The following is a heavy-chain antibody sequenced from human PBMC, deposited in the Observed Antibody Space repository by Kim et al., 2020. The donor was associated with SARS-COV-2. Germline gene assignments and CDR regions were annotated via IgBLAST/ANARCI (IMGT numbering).Heavy chain of an antibody. CDR1: GYTFTTYA. D-gene: IGHD6-19*01. J-gene: IGHJ5*02. CDR2: FNPDSGNT. CDR3: ARVTVPGTWGWLGP. V-gene: IGHV1-3*01. Sequence: ASVKVSCKASGYTFTTYAIHWFRQASGQSLEWMGRFNPDSGNTQYSQKFQGRVAFTGDTSASTVYMDLNSLKSEDTAVYFCARVTVPGTWGWLGPWGQGTLVTVSA.